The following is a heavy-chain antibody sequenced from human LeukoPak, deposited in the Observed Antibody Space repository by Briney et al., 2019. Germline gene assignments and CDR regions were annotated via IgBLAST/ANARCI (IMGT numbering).Heavy chain of an antibody. CDR1: GFTVSSNY. CDR3: AKAPPNYYDSSGYHEDYYYYYMDV. D-gene: IGHD3-22*01. CDR2: IYSGGST. V-gene: IGHV3-53*01. Sequence: PGGSLRLSCAASGFTVSSNYMSWVRQAPGKGLEWVSVIYSGGSTYYADSVKGRFTISRDNSKNTLYLQMNSLRAEDTAVYYCAKAPPNYYDSSGYHEDYYYYYMDVWGKGTTVTISS. J-gene: IGHJ6*03.